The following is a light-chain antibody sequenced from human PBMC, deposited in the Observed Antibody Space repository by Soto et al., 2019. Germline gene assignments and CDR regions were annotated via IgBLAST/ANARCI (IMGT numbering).Light chain of an antibody. CDR2: DAS. Sequence: EIVMTQSPATLSLSPGERATLSCRASENVFSFMAWYQHRPGQAPRLLIYDASNRAAGVPARFSGSGSGTDFTLTISRLEPEDFAVYYCQQRTKWPPIFTFGPGTKVEIK. J-gene: IGKJ3*01. CDR1: ENVFSF. CDR3: QQRTKWPPIFT. V-gene: IGKV3-11*01.